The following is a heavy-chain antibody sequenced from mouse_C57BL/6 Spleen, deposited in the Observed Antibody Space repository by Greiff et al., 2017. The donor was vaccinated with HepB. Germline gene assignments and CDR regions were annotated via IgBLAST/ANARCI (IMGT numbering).Heavy chain of an antibody. CDR1: GFTFSSYA. CDR2: ISSGGDYI. V-gene: IGHV5-9-1*02. D-gene: IGHD5-5*01. CDR3: TRALPYYYAMDY. J-gene: IGHJ4*01. Sequence: EVKLVESGEGLVKPGGSLKLSCAASGFTFSSYAMSWVRQTPEKRLEWVAYISSGGDYIYYADTVKGRFTISRDNARNTLYLQMSSLKSEDTAMYYCTRALPYYYAMDYWGQGTSVTVSS.